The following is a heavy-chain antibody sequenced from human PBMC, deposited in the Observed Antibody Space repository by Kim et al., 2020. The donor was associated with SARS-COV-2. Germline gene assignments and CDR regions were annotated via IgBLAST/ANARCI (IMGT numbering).Heavy chain of an antibody. Sequence: SETLSLTCAVSGGSITSINRWNWVRQPPGKGLEWIGEIFHNGDTNYNPSLKSRVTMSVDKSNNEFSLRLDSVTAADTAVYFCARAFSVAVAGTYYYVMDVGGPGTTVTVSS. CDR1: GGSITSINR. J-gene: IGHJ6*02. D-gene: IGHD6-19*01. V-gene: IGHV4-4*02. CDR3: ARAFSVAVAGTYYYVMDV. CDR2: IFHNGDT.